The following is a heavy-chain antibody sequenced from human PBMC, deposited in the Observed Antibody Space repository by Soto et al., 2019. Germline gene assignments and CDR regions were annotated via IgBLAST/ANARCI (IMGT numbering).Heavy chain of an antibody. D-gene: IGHD3-16*02. CDR3: ARDQGTDYVWGSYPSYYHYYYGMDV. V-gene: IGHV3-48*03. CDR2: ISSSGSTI. CDR1: GFTFSSYE. Sequence: AGGSLRLSCAASGFTFSSYEMNWVRQAPGKGLEWVSYISSSGSTIYYADSVKGRFTISRDNAKNSLYLQMNSLRAEDTAVYYCARDQGTDYVWGSYPSYYHYYYGMDVWGQGTTVTVSS. J-gene: IGHJ6*02.